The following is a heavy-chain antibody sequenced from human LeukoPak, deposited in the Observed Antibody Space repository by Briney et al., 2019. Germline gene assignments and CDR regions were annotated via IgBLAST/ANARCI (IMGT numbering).Heavy chain of an antibody. CDR1: GFTFSSYS. J-gene: IGHJ3*02. CDR3: ARDQDTAMVLDAFDI. D-gene: IGHD5-18*01. V-gene: IGHV3-48*01. CDR2: ISSSSSTI. Sequence: KAGGSLRLSCAASGFTFSSYSMNWVRQAPGKGLEWVSYISSSSSTIYYADSVKGRFTISRDNAKNSLYLQMNSLRAEDTAVYYCARDQDTAMVLDAFDIWGQGTMVTVSS.